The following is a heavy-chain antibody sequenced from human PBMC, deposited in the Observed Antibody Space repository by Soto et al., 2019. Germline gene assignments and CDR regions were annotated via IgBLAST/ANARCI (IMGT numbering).Heavy chain of an antibody. J-gene: IGHJ6*02. Sequence: ASVNVSCKASGYTFTSYAMHWVRQAPGQRLEWMGWINAGNGNTKYSQKFQGRVTITRDTSASTAYMELSSLRSEDTAVYYCAREGPLYYDILTGYSAIYYYYGADVWGQGTTVTVSS. CDR1: GYTFTSYA. CDR2: INAGNGNT. D-gene: IGHD3-9*01. CDR3: AREGPLYYDILTGYSAIYYYYGADV. V-gene: IGHV1-3*01.